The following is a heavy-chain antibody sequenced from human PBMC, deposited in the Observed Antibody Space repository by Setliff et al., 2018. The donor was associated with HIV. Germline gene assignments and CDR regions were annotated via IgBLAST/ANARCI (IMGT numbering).Heavy chain of an antibody. CDR3: AKDGISGGAYPPYYFDY. CDR2: ISGSGGST. V-gene: IGHV3-23*01. CDR1: GFTFNTYA. D-gene: IGHD2-15*01. J-gene: IGHJ4*01. Sequence: LRLSCVASGFTFNTYAMSWVRQAPGKGLEWVSVISGSGGSTFYADSVKGRFTISRDNSKNTLYLQMNRLRVEDTAVYYCAKDGISGGAYPPYYFDYWGHGTLVTVSS.